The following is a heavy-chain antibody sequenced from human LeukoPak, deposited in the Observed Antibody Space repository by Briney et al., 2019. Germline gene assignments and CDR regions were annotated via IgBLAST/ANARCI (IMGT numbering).Heavy chain of an antibody. V-gene: IGHV3-21*01. CDR2: ISSSSSYI. D-gene: IGHD3-22*01. Sequence: GGSLRLSCAASGFTFSSYSMNRVRQAPGKGLEWVSSISSSSSYIYYADSVKGRFTISRDNAKNSLYLQMNSLRAEDTAVYYCARDVPYYYESSGYYSLGFDIWGQGTMVTVSS. J-gene: IGHJ3*02. CDR3: ARDVPYYYESSGYYSLGFDI. CDR1: GFTFSSYS.